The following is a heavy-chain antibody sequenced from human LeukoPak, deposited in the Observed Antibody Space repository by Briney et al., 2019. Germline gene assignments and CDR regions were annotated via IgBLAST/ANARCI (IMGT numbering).Heavy chain of an antibody. Sequence: GGSLRLSCAASGFTFSSYSMNWVRQAPGKGLEWVSYISSSSSTIYYADSVKGRFTISGDDAKNSLYLQMNSLRAEDTAVYYCARGPITMIVWDAFDIWGQGTMVTVSS. V-gene: IGHV3-48*01. CDR3: ARGPITMIVWDAFDI. J-gene: IGHJ3*02. CDR1: GFTFSSYS. D-gene: IGHD3-22*01. CDR2: ISSSSSTI.